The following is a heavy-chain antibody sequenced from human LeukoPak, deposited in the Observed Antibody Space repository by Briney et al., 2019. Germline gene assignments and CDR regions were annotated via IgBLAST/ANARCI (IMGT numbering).Heavy chain of an antibody. CDR2: IKSKTDGGTT. CDR1: GFTFSTAW. Sequence: PGGSLRLSCAASGFTFSTAWMSWVRQAPGTGLEWVGRIKSKTDGGTTTYAAPVKGRFNISRDDSKNTLYLQMNSLKTEDTAVYYCTTASLQLWQNDALDIWGQGTMVTVSS. D-gene: IGHD5-18*01. CDR3: TTASLQLWQNDALDI. J-gene: IGHJ3*02. V-gene: IGHV3-15*01.